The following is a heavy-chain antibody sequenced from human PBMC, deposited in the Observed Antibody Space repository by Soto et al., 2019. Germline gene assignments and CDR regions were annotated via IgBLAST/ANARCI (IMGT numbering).Heavy chain of an antibody. D-gene: IGHD3-22*01. CDR3: AKMSSENYYDPVFS. CDR2: ISSSGNTI. V-gene: IGHV3-11*01. J-gene: IGHJ4*02. CDR1: GFTFSDYY. Sequence: QVQLVESGGGLVQTSGSLRIACAASGFTFSDYYMSWVRQAPGKGLEWVSYISSSGNTIYYADSVKGRFTISRDNAKKSVYLQMNSLRAEDTALYFCAKMSSENYYDPVFSWGQGTLVTVSS.